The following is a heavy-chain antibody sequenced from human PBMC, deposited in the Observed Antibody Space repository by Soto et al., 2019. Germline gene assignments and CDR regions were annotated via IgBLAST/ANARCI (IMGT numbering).Heavy chain of an antibody. Sequence: SETLSLTCTVSGGSISSYYWSWIRQPPGKGLEWIGYIYYSGSTNYNPSLESRVTISVDTSKNQFSLKLSSVTAADTAVYYCARVGYCSGGSCYFSYYYGMDVWGQGTTVTVSS. D-gene: IGHD2-15*01. J-gene: IGHJ6*02. CDR1: GGSISSYY. V-gene: IGHV4-59*01. CDR2: IYYSGST. CDR3: ARVGYCSGGSCYFSYYYGMDV.